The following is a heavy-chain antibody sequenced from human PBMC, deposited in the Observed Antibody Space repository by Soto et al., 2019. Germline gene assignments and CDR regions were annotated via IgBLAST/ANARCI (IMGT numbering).Heavy chain of an antibody. Sequence: SGATLVNPTQTLTLTCTFSGFSLITSGVGVGWIRQPPGKALEWLALIYWDDDKRYSPSLKSRLTITKDTSKNQVVLTMTNMDPVDTATYYCARDYYDSSGPEAYGMDVWGQGTTVTVSS. CDR1: GFSLITSGVG. J-gene: IGHJ6*02. V-gene: IGHV2-5*02. D-gene: IGHD3-22*01. CDR3: ARDYYDSSGPEAYGMDV. CDR2: IYWDDDK.